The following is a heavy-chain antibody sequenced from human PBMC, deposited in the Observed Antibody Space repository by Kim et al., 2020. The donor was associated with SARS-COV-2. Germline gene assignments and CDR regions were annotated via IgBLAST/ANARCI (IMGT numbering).Heavy chain of an antibody. J-gene: IGHJ4*02. D-gene: IGHD6-19*01. CDR3: ARDHIAVAGNPDY. Sequence: YAQNLQGRVTMTTDTSTSTAYMELRSLRSDDTAVYYCARDHIAVAGNPDYWGQGTLVTVSS. V-gene: IGHV1-18*01.